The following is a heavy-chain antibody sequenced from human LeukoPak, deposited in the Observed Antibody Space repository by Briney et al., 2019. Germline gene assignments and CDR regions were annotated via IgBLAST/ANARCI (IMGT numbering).Heavy chain of an antibody. D-gene: IGHD3-22*01. V-gene: IGHV4-59*01. Sequence: SETLSLTCTVSGGSISSYYWSWIRQPPGKGLEWIGYIYYSGSTNYNPSLKSRVTISVDTSKNQFSLKLSSVTAADTAVYYCARDGQDSSGYYYYDGRFDPWGQGTLVTVSS. CDR1: GGSISSYY. CDR3: ARDGQDSSGYYYYDGRFDP. J-gene: IGHJ5*02. CDR2: IYYSGST.